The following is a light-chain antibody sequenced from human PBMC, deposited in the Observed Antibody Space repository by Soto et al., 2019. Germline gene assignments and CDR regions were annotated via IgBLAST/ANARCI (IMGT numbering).Light chain of an antibody. Sequence: DIVMTQSPFFLPVTPGEPASISCRSSQSLLHSNGYNYLDWYLQKPGQSPQLLIYLGSNRASGVPGRFSGRGSGTDFTLKISSVETEDVGVYYCMQALQTPYTFGQGTKLEIK. J-gene: IGKJ2*01. CDR3: MQALQTPYT. CDR1: QSLLHSNGYNY. CDR2: LGS. V-gene: IGKV2-28*01.